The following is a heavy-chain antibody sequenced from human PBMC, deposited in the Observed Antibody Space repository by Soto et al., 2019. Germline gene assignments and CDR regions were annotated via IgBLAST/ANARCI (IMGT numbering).Heavy chain of an antibody. CDR3: AKNSGWFNT. V-gene: IGHV3-23*01. CDR1: GFPFSSTD. J-gene: IGHJ5*02. CDR2: IDGSGGTT. Sequence: GSLRLSCAASGFPFSSTDMTWVRQAPGKGLEWVSTIDGSGGTTYYTDSVKGRFTISRDNSINTVYLQMNSLRTDDTALYYCAKNSGWFNTWGQGALVTVSS. D-gene: IGHD3-10*01.